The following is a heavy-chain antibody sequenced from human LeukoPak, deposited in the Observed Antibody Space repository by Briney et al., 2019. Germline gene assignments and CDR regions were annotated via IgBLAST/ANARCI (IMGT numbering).Heavy chain of an antibody. J-gene: IGHJ4*02. CDR2: IIPIFGTA. D-gene: IGHD6-6*01. V-gene: IGHV1-69*13. Sequence: ASVKVSCKASGYTFTSYGISWVRQAPGQGLEWMGGIIPIFGTANYAQKFQGRVTITADESTSTAYMELSSLRSEDTAVYYCARNLGSSSGFDYWGQGTLVTVSS. CDR1: GYTFTSYG. CDR3: ARNLGSSSGFDY.